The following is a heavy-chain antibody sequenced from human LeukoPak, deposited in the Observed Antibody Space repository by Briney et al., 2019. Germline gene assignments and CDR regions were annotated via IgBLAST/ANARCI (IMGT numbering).Heavy chain of an antibody. CDR3: AKDPNGSWSFDY. Sequence: GGSLRLSCAASGFTFRSYGMHWVRQAPGKGLGWVAVIWYDGSNKYYADSVKGRLTISRDNSKNTLYLQMNSLRAEDTAVYYCAKDPNGSWSFDYWGQGTLVTVSS. CDR2: IWYDGSNK. J-gene: IGHJ4*02. D-gene: IGHD1-26*01. CDR1: GFTFRSYG. V-gene: IGHV3-33*06.